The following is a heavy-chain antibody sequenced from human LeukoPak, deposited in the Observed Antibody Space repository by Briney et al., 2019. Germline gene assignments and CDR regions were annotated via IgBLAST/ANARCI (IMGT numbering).Heavy chain of an antibody. CDR3: ARSSPVGSYFDY. CDR1: GGSISSGDYY. J-gene: IGHJ4*02. Sequence: SQTLSLTCTVSGGSISSGDYYWSWIRQPPGKGLEWIGYIYYSGSTNYNPSLKSRVTISVDTSKNQFSLKLSSVTAADTAVYYCARSSPVGSYFDYWGQGTLVTVSS. CDR2: IYYSGST. V-gene: IGHV4-30-4*08. D-gene: IGHD2-2*03.